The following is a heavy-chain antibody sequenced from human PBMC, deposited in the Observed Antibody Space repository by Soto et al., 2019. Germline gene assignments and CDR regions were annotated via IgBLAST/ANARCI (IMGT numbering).Heavy chain of an antibody. Sequence: QVQLVQSGAEVKKPGASVKVSCKASGYTFTSYGINWVRHAPGQGLEWMGWISAYNGNTNYAQKLQGRVTMTTDTATSKAYMELRSLRSDDTAVYYCARGEGHDYGDPDSRFDYWGPGTLVTVSS. CDR2: ISAYNGNT. CDR1: GYTFTSYG. CDR3: ARGEGHDYGDPDSRFDY. V-gene: IGHV1-18*01. J-gene: IGHJ4*02. D-gene: IGHD4-17*01.